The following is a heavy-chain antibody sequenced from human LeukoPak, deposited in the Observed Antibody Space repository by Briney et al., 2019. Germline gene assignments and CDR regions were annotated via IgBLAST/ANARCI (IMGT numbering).Heavy chain of an antibody. Sequence: GGSLRLSCAASGFSVNNNYVNWVRQAPGKGLEWVSIIYGGGDTSYADSVKGRFTISRDNSKNTVYLQMNSPRAEDTAVYYCAKESGYYHYWGQGTQVTVSS. CDR3: AKESGYYHY. V-gene: IGHV3-53*01. D-gene: IGHD3-3*01. CDR1: GFSVNNNY. CDR2: IYGGGDT. J-gene: IGHJ4*02.